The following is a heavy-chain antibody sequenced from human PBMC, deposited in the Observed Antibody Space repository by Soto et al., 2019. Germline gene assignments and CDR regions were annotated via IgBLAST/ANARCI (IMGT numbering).Heavy chain of an antibody. CDR1: GFTFSSYA. CDR3: AKAFPPYYGSGSSYYFTF. D-gene: IGHD3-10*01. J-gene: IGHJ4*02. V-gene: IGHV3-23*01. CDR2: ISGSGLNT. Sequence: EVQLLESGGGLVQPGGSLTLSCAASGFTFSSYAMSWVRQAPEKGLEWVSAISGSGLNTYYAESVKGRFTISRDNSKNTLYLQLNSLRAEDTAIYYCAKAFPPYYGSGSSYYFTFWGQGTLVTVSS.